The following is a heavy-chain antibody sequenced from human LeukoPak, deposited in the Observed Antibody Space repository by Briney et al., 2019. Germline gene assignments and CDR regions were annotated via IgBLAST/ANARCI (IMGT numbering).Heavy chain of an antibody. CDR1: GFIFSSNG. V-gene: IGHV3-30*18. CDR2: ISYDGSDK. CDR3: AKDLSSGWALDY. Sequence: GGSLRLSCAASGFIFSSNGMHWVRQAPGKGLEWVAVISYDGSDKYYADSVKGRFTISRDNSQNTLYLQMNSPRAEDTAVYYCAKDLSSGWALDYWGQGTLVTVSS. J-gene: IGHJ4*02. D-gene: IGHD6-19*01.